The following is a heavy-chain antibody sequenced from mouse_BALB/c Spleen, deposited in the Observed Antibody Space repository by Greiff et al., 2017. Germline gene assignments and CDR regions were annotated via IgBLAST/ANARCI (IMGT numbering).Heavy chain of an antibody. J-gene: IGHJ4*01. Sequence: VQLKESGAELVKQGASVKLSCTASGFNIKDTYMHWVKQRPEQGLEWIGRIDPANGNTKYDPKFQGKATITADTSSNTAYLQLSSLTSEDTAVYYCARSYYYAMDYWGQGTSVTVSS. CDR3: ARSYYYAMDY. CDR1: GFNIKDTY. CDR2: IDPANGNT. V-gene: IGHV14-3*02.